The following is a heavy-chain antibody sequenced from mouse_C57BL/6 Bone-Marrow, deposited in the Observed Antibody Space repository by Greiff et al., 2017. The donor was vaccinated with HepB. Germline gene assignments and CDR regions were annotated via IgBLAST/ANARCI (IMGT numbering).Heavy chain of an antibody. J-gene: IGHJ4*01. CDR3: ARPLYYYGSSYAMDY. Sequence: EVQVVESGGGLVQPGGSLKLSCAASGFTFSDYGMAWVRQAPRKGPEWVAFISNLAYSIYYADTVTGRFTISRENAKNTLYLEMSSLRSEDTAMYYCARPLYYYGSSYAMDYWGQGTSVTVSS. CDR2: ISNLAYSI. D-gene: IGHD1-1*01. V-gene: IGHV5-15*01. CDR1: GFTFSDYG.